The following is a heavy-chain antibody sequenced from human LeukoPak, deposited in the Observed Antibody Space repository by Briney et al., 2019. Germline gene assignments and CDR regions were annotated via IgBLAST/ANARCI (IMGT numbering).Heavy chain of an antibody. CDR2: IYHSGTT. Sequence: SETLSLTCTVSGGSISSYYWSWIRQPPGKGLEWIGYIYHSGTTNYNLSLKSRATISINTSKNQFSLKMSSVTAADTAVYYCARGYSSSWPYYYYMDVWGKGTTVTVSS. D-gene: IGHD6-13*01. J-gene: IGHJ6*03. CDR3: ARGYSSSWPYYYYMDV. V-gene: IGHV4-59*01. CDR1: GGSISSYY.